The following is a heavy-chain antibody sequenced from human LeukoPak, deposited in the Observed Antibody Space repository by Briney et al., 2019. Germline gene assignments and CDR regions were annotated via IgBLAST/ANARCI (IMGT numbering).Heavy chain of an antibody. V-gene: IGHV5-51*01. CDR1: GYSFTSYW. D-gene: IGHD2-15*01. Sequence: GESLKISCQGSGYSFTSYWIGWVRQMPGKGMEWMGIIYPGDSDTRYSPSFQGQVTISADKSISTAYLQWSSLKASDTAMYYCASAYCSGGSCYSGFDYWGQGTLVTVSS. CDR2: IYPGDSDT. J-gene: IGHJ4*02. CDR3: ASAYCSGGSCYSGFDY.